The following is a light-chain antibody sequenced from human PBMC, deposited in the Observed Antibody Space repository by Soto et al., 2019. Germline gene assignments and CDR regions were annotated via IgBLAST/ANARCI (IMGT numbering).Light chain of an antibody. CDR2: ATS. Sequence: DIQMTQSPSSLSASVGDRVTITCRASQNIRSYLNWYQQKPGKAPQLLIYATSSWKTWVPSRFSASGYGTDFSLVISDLQPEDSATYYCQQGYSARLTSGRGTKVEI. CDR3: QQGYSARLT. CDR1: QNIRSY. J-gene: IGKJ1*01. V-gene: IGKV1-39*01.